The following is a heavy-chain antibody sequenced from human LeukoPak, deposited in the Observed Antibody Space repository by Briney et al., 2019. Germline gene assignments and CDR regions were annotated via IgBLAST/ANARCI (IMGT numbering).Heavy chain of an antibody. V-gene: IGHV1-46*01. CDR1: GYTFTSYY. J-gene: IGHJ4*02. CDR2: INPSGGST. CDR3: ARGRLAIAAARYYFDY. Sequence: ASVKVSCKASGYTFTSYYMHWVRQAPGQGLEWMGIINPSGGSTSYAQKFRGRVTMTRDMSTSTVYMELSSLRSEDTAVYFCARGRLAIAAARYYFDYWGQGTLVTVSS. D-gene: IGHD6-13*01.